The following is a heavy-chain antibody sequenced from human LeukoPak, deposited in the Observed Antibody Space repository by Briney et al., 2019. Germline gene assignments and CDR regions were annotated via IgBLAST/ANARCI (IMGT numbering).Heavy chain of an antibody. V-gene: IGHV1-18*01. J-gene: IGHJ6*03. CDR3: ARSEQFPYYMDV. Sequence: ASVKVSCKASGYAFTGYGISWVRQAPGQGLEWMGWISAYNDNTIYVQRLQDRVTMTTDTSTGTAYMELRSLRSDDAAVYYCARSEQFPYYMDVWGKGTTVTVSS. CDR1: GYAFTGYG. CDR2: ISAYNDNT. D-gene: IGHD6-19*01.